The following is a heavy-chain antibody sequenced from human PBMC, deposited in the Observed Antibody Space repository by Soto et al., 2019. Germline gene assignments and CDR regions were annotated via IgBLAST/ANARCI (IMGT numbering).Heavy chain of an antibody. V-gene: IGHV1-18*04. CDR2: ISAYNGNT. D-gene: IGHD3-22*01. CDR3: ARNTYHYDSSGDAFDT. CDR1: GYTFTSYG. J-gene: IGHJ3*02. Sequence: GASVKVSCKASGYTFTSYGISWVRQAPGQGLEWMGWISAYNGNTNYAQKLQGRVTMTTDTSTSTAYMELRSLRSDDTAVYYCARNTYHYDSSGDAFDTWGQGTMVTVSS.